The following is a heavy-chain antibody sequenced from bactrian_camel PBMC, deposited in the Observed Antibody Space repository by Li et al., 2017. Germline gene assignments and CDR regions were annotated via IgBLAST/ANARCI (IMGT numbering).Heavy chain of an antibody. D-gene: IGHD3*01. J-gene: IGHJ4*01. CDR3: AAVYSTCDFWDHRATK. CDR1: GNLYNLNC. Sequence: QVQLVESGGASVQAGGSLRLSCAASGNLYNLNCLGWFRQAPGMEREQVAAFIYTFHRTTRYADSVKGRFTISKDNAKNTLYLQMNNLKPDDTATYYCAAVYSTCDFWDHRATKWGQGTQVTVS. CDR2: IYTFHRTT. V-gene: IGHV3S54*01.